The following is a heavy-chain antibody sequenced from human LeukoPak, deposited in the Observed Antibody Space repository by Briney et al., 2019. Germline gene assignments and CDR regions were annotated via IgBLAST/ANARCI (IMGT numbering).Heavy chain of an antibody. CDR3: ATGPEMATIHGYDY. CDR2: IWYDGSNK. Sequence: PGGSLRRSGAAPGFTFSSYGMHWVRQAPGKGLEGVAVIWYDGSNKYYADSVKGRFTISRDNSKNTLYLQMKSLRAEDTAVYYCATGPEMATIHGYDYWGQGTLVTVSS. J-gene: IGHJ4*02. V-gene: IGHV3-33*01. D-gene: IGHD5-24*01. CDR1: GFTFSSYG.